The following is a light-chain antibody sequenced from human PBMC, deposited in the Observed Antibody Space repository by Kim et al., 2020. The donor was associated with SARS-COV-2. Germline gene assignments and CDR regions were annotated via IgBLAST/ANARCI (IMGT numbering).Light chain of an antibody. Sequence: GQSITISCTGTSSDVGDYDYVSWYQQHPGKAPKLMMYDVSNRPSGVSNRFSGSKSGNTASLTISGLQAEDEADYYCSSYTSSSTLVFGGGTQLTVL. CDR3: SSYTSSSTLV. J-gene: IGLJ3*02. CDR2: DVS. V-gene: IGLV2-14*03. CDR1: SSDVGDYDY.